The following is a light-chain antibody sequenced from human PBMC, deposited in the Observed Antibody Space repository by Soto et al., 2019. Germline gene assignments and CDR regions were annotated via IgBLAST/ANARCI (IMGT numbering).Light chain of an antibody. CDR3: LHYYNYPQT. CDR1: QDIRDD. CDR2: AAS. J-gene: IGKJ1*01. Sequence: AIPMTQSPSSLSASVGDRVTMTCRASQDIRDDLSWYQQRPGRAPKLLVFAASRLEGGVPARFSGSYSGRDFTLTISGLQPDDFATYYCLHYYNYPQTFGQGTTVEV. V-gene: IGKV1-6*01.